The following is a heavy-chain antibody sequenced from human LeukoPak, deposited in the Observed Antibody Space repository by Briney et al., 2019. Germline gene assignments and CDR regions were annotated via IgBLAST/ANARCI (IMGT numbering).Heavy chain of an antibody. J-gene: IGHJ4*02. CDR2: IYWNDHK. D-gene: IGHD6-13*01. CDR3: AHSSQQLVPN. V-gene: IGHV2-5*01. CDR1: GFSLSTRGVG. Sequence: ESGPTLVHPTPPLTLTCTFSGFSLSTRGVGVGWIRQPPVKALELLALIYWNDHKRYSPSLKSRLTITKDTSKNQVVLTMTNMDPVDTATYYCAHSSQQLVPNWGQGTPVTVSS.